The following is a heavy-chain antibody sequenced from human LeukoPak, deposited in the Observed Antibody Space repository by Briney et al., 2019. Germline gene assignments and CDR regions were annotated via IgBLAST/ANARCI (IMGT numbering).Heavy chain of an antibody. J-gene: IGHJ3*02. V-gene: IGHV3-43*01. CDR3: TRDQDGFDI. CDR2: ISSDGDDK. Sequence: AGGSLRLSCAASGFAFGDYTMHWVRHAPGKGLEWVSLISSDGDDKYYGDSMTGRFSVSRDNSKSSLYLQLTSLRIEDTAFYYCTRDQDGFDIWGQGTLVTVSS. CDR1: GFAFGDYT.